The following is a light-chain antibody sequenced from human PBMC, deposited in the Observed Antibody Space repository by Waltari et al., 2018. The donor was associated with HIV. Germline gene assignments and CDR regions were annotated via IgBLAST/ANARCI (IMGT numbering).Light chain of an antibody. J-gene: IGLJ3*02. Sequence: SYVLTQPPSVSVAPGAAATISGEAWNIGGKSVHWYKQQPGQAPVMVTRYNSDRPSGIPDRISGSNSGHTATLTITSVEAGDEATYYCQVWDSSNEHVVFGGGTELTVL. CDR3: QVWDSSNEHVV. CDR1: NIGGKS. V-gene: IGLV3-21*04. CDR2: YNS.